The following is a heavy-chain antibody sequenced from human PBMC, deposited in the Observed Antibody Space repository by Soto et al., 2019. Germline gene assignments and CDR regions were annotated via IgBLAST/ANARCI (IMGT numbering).Heavy chain of an antibody. CDR2: VYHSGIT. V-gene: IGHV4-59*01. D-gene: IGHD3-10*01. Sequence: SETLSLTCTVSRDSTSSYYCSWVRQPPGKGPEWIGYVYHSGITNYNPSLESRVTISLDTSTNQFSLKLNSVTVADTAVYYCATRPPGGSVAGFDYWGQGTLVPVSS. CDR1: RDSTSSYY. J-gene: IGHJ4*02. CDR3: ATRPPGGSVAGFDY.